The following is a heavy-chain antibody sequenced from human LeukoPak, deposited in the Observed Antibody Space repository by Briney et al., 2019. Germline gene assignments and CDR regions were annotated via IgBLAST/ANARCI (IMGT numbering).Heavy chain of an antibody. CDR2: INQGESMI. Sequence: GGSLRLSCAASGFRFSRYWMSWVRQAPGKGLEWVASINQGESMIWYVDSVKGRFTISRDNANNLLFLQMNYMRVEDTAVYYCAKDRVQLWLGSVDYWGQGTLVTVSS. D-gene: IGHD5-18*01. CDR1: GFRFSRYW. V-gene: IGHV3-7*01. J-gene: IGHJ4*02. CDR3: AKDRVQLWLGSVDY.